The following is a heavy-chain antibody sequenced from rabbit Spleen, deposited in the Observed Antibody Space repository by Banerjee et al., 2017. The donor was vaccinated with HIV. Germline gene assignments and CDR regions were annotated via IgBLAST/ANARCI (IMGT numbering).Heavy chain of an antibody. Sequence: QEQLVESGGDLVKPGASLTLTCIASGFSFSSTYWICWVRQAPGKGLEWIACIYAGSSGSSYYASWAKGRFTISKTSSTTVTLQMTSLTAADTATYFCARDPGVGTTYFDLWGPGTLVTVS. CDR1: GFSFSSTYW. V-gene: IGHV1S45*01. CDR3: ARDPGVGTTYFDL. D-gene: IGHD8-1*01. J-gene: IGHJ4*01. CDR2: IYAGSSGSS.